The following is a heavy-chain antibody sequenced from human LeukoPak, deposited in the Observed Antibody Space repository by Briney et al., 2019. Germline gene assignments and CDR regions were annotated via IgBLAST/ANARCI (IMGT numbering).Heavy chain of an antibody. J-gene: IGHJ4*02. V-gene: IGHV4-30-4*01. D-gene: IGHD3-22*01. CDR3: ARDDSSGYYYV. CDR2: IYYSGST. CDR1: GGSISSGDYY. Sequence: SETLSLTYTVSGGSISSGDYYWSWIRQPPGKGLEWIGYIYYSGSTYYNPSLKSRVTISVDTSKNQFSLKPSSVTAADTAVYYCARDDSSGYYYVWGQGTLVTVSS.